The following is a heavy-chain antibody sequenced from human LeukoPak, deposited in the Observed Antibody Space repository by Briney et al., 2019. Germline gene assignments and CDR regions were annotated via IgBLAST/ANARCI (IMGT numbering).Heavy chain of an antibody. V-gene: IGHV3-30*18. CDR1: GFTSSSYG. CDR3: ANQKDRYCSSTSCYYYGMDV. J-gene: IGHJ6*02. Sequence: GGSLRLSCAASGFTSSSYGMHWVRQAPGKGLEWVAVISYDGSNKYYVDSVKGRFTISRDNSKNTLYLQMNSLRAEDTAVYYCANQKDRYCSSTSCYYYGMDVWGQGTTVTVSS. CDR2: ISYDGSNK. D-gene: IGHD2-2*01.